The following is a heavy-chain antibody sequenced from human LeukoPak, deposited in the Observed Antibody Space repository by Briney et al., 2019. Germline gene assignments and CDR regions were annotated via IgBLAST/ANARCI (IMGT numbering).Heavy chain of an antibody. CDR2: INHSGST. CDR1: GFTVSSNY. D-gene: IGHD5-18*01. Sequence: GSLRLSCAASGFTVSSNYMSWVRQAPGKGLEWIGEINHSGSTNYNPSLKSRVTISVDTSKNQFSLKLSPVTAADTAVYYCARVSRGYSYGPDYWGQGTLVTVSS. CDR3: ARVSRGYSYGPDY. J-gene: IGHJ4*02. V-gene: IGHV4-34*01.